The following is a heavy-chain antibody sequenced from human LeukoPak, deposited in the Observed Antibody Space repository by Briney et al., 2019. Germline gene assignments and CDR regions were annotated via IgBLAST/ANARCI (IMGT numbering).Heavy chain of an antibody. D-gene: IGHD2/OR15-2a*01. CDR3: AREVLVLYGMDV. CDR2: IYHSGST. V-gene: IGHV4-30-2*01. J-gene: IGHJ6*02. CDR1: GGSISSGGYS. Sequence: PSETLSLTCAVSGGSISSGGYSWSWIRQPPGKGLEWIGYIYHSGSTYYNPSLKSRVTISVDTSKNQFSLKLSSVTAADTAVYYCAREVLVLYGMDVWGQGTTVTVSS.